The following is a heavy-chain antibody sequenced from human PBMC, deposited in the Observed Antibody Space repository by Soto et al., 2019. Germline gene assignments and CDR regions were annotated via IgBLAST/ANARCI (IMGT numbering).Heavy chain of an antibody. D-gene: IGHD1-1*01. CDR2: ISYDGSNK. V-gene: IGHV3-30*18. J-gene: IGHJ4*02. CDR1: GFPFNTYG. CDR3: AKGPVNWNDRFCDY. Sequence: PWGSPSLSCAASGFPFNTYGMHRVRRAPGQGLEWVAVISYDGSNKYYADSVKGRFTLSRDNSKNTLYLQMNSLTAEDTAMYYCAKGPVNWNDRFCDYWGQGTMVTAPQ.